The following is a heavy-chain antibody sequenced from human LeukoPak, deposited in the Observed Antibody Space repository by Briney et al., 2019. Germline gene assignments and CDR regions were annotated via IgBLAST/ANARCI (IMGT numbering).Heavy chain of an antibody. CDR3: VREYDSSGYYYFDY. V-gene: IGHV3-66*01. CDR2: IYSGGST. Sequence: GGSLRLSCAASGFTVSSNYMSWARQAPGKGLEWVSVIYSGGSTYYADSVKGRFTISRDNSKNTLYLQMNSLRAEDTAVYYCVREYDSSGYYYFDYWGQGTLVTVSS. D-gene: IGHD3-22*01. J-gene: IGHJ4*02. CDR1: GFTVSSNY.